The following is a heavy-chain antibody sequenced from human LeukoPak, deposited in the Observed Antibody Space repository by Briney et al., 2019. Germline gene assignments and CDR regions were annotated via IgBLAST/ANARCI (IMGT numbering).Heavy chain of an antibody. CDR1: GGTFSSYA. CDR3: ARDRYDFWSGYYSLDY. D-gene: IGHD3-3*01. Sequence: ASVKVSCKASGGTFSSYAISWVRQAPGQGLEWMGRIIPIFGTANYAQKFQGRVTITTDESTSTAYMELSSLRSEDTAVYYWARDRYDFWSGYYSLDYWGQGTLVTVSS. CDR2: IIPIFGTA. V-gene: IGHV1-69*05. J-gene: IGHJ4*02.